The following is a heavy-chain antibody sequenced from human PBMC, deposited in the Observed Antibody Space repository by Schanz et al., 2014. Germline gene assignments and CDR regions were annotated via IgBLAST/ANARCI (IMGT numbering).Heavy chain of an antibody. CDR3: ATDHIAAAGSQYFYYYGMGV. D-gene: IGHD6-13*01. Sequence: QVQLVQSGAEVRRPGASVKVSCKASGYIFSNYFIHWVRQAPGQGPEWMGGFDPEDVETIYAQKFHGRVTMTEDTATDTAYMELSSLRSEDTAVYYCATDHIAAAGSQYFYYYGMGVWGQGTTVTVSS. J-gene: IGHJ6*02. CDR1: GYIFSNYF. CDR2: FDPEDVET. V-gene: IGHV1-24*01.